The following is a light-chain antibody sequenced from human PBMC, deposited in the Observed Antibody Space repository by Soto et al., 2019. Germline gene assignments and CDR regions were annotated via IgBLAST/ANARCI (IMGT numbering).Light chain of an antibody. V-gene: IGKV1-5*01. CDR1: QNINNW. CDR3: QHMRT. CDR2: DAS. Sequence: DIQMAQSSSTLSASLWDRVTITCRASQNINNWIAWYQQKPGKAPKFLIYDASTLESGVPSRFSGSGFGTEFSLTISSLQPDDFGSYYCQHMRTFGQGTKVDIK. J-gene: IGKJ1*01.